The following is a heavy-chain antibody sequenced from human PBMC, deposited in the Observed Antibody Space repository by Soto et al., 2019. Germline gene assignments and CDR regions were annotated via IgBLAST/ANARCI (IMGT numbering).Heavy chain of an antibody. Sequence: GESLKISCAASGFTFSNAWMNWVRQAPGKGLEWVGRIKSKTDGGTTDYAAPVKGRFTISRDDSKNTLYLQMNSLKTEDTAVYYCTTDRGYCSGGSCYSGVDFDYWGQGTLVTVSS. CDR2: IKSKTDGGTT. D-gene: IGHD2-15*01. J-gene: IGHJ4*02. CDR3: TTDRGYCSGGSCYSGVDFDY. CDR1: GFTFSNAW. V-gene: IGHV3-15*07.